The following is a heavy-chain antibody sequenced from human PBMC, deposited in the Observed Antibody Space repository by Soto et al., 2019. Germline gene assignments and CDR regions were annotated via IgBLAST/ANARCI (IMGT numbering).Heavy chain of an antibody. CDR2: IKSKTDGGTT. D-gene: IGHD3-10*01. CDR1: GFIFSDAW. Sequence: EVQLVQSGGALVKPGGSLRLSCAASGFIFSDAWMSWVRQAPGKGLEWVSRIKSKTDGGTTDYAAPVKGRFIISRDDSKNTLYLHMDGLETEDTAVYYCTHPRQAGEYSDYCGQGNLVTVSS. CDR3: THPRQAGEYSDY. J-gene: IGHJ4*02. V-gene: IGHV3-15*02.